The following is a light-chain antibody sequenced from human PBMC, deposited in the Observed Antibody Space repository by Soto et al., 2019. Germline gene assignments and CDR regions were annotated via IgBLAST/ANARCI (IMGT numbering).Light chain of an antibody. J-gene: IGLJ3*02. CDR1: SSNIGAGYD. Sequence: QSVLTQPPSVSGAPGQRVTISCTGTSSNIGAGYDVQWYQQLPGTAPKLLIYGNINRPSGLPDRFSGSKSGTSASLAITGLQAEDEADYYCQSYDGSLSGVVFGGGTKLTVL. CDR2: GNI. CDR3: QSYDGSLSGVV. V-gene: IGLV1-40*01.